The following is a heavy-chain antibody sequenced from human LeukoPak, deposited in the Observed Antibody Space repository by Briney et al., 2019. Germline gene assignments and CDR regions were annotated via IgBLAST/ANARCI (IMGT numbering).Heavy chain of an antibody. CDR2: IRYDGSNK. Sequence: GGSLRLSCAASGFTFSSYGMHWVRQAPGKGLGWVAFIRYDGSNKYYADSVKGRFTISRDNSKNTLYLQMNSLRAEDTAVYYCAVPPEGELPLGGYYFDYWGQGTLVTVSS. J-gene: IGHJ4*02. V-gene: IGHV3-30*02. CDR3: AVPPEGELPLGGYYFDY. CDR1: GFTFSSYG. D-gene: IGHD1-26*01.